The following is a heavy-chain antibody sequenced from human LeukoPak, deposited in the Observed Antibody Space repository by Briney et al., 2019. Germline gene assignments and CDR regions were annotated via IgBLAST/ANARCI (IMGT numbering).Heavy chain of an antibody. CDR1: GGSFSGYY. V-gene: IGHV4-34*01. CDR3: ARAQLWFKTLGY. CDR2: INHSGST. D-gene: IGHD5-18*01. J-gene: IGHJ4*02. Sequence: SETLSLTCAVYGGSFSGYYWSWIRQPPGKGLEWMGEINHSGSTNYNPSLKSRVTISVDTSKNQFSLKLSSVTAADTAVYYCARAQLWFKTLGYWGQGTLVTVSS.